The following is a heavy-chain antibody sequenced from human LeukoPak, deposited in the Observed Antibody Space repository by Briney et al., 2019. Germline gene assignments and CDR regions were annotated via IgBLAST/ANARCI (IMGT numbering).Heavy chain of an antibody. CDR3: ARESDYYDSSGYHRYYFDY. J-gene: IGHJ4*02. V-gene: IGHV4-59*01. CDR1: GGSISSYY. D-gene: IGHD3-22*01. Sequence: SETLSLTCTVSGGSISSYYWSWIRQPPGKGPEWIGYIYYSGSTNYNPSLKSRVTISVDTSKNQFSLKLSSVTAADTAVYYCARESDYYDSSGYHRYYFDYWGQGTLVTVSS. CDR2: IYYSGST.